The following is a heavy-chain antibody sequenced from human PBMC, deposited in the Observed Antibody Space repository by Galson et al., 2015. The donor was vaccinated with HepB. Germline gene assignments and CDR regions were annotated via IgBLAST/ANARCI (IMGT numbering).Heavy chain of an antibody. Sequence: SLRLSCAASGFTFSSYAMSWVRQAPGKGLEWVSAISGSGGSTYYADSVKGRFTISRDNSKNTLYLQMISLRAEDTAVYYCAKDHRGGIAPGSFDYWGQGTLVTVSS. CDR2: ISGSGGST. J-gene: IGHJ4*02. CDR1: GFTFSSYA. V-gene: IGHV3-23*01. D-gene: IGHD6-13*01. CDR3: AKDHRGGIAPGSFDY.